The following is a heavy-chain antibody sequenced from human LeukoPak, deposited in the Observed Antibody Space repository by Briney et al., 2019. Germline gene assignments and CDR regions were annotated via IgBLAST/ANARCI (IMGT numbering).Heavy chain of an antibody. CDR3: ARGCYGSGSYYISWFDP. D-gene: IGHD3-10*01. V-gene: IGHV1-69*04. CDR2: IIPILGIA. CDR1: GGTFSSYA. Sequence: GASVKVSCKASGGTFSSYAISWVRQAPGQGLEWMGRIIPILGIANYAQKFQGRVTITADKSTSTAYMELSSLRSEDTAVYYCARGCYGSGSYYISWFDPWGQGTLVTVSS. J-gene: IGHJ5*02.